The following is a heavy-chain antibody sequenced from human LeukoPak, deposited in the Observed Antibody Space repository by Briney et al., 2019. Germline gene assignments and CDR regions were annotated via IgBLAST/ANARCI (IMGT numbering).Heavy chain of an antibody. V-gene: IGHV4-59*05. CDR2: IYYTGNT. Sequence: SETLSLTCTVTGASISSYYWSWIRQPPGKGLEWIGSIYYTGNTYYNPSLKSRVTISVDTSKNQFSLKLSSVTAADTAVYYCVRHQEGMVRGVLYYMDVWGTGTTVTISS. J-gene: IGHJ6*03. CDR1: GASISSYY. D-gene: IGHD3-10*01. CDR3: VRHQEGMVRGVLYYMDV.